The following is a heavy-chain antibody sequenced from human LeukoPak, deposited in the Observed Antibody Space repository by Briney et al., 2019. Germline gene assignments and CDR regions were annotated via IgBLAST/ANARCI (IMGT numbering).Heavy chain of an antibody. CDR3: ARIMVRGVIITPPSLDY. J-gene: IGHJ4*02. CDR1: GFTFSSYT. V-gene: IGHV3-23*01. D-gene: IGHD3-10*01. CDR2: ISGSGGST. Sequence: QTGGSLRLSCAASGFTFSSYTMSWVRQAPGKGLEWVSAISGSGGSTYYADSVKGRFTISRDNSKNTLYLQMNSLRAEDTAVYYCARIMVRGVIITPPSLDYWGQGTLVTVSS.